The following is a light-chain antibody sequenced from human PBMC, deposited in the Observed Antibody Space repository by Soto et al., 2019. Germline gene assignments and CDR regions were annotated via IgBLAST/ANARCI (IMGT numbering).Light chain of an antibody. CDR2: GAS. Sequence: EIVMTQSPATLSVSPGERATLSCRASQSVSSNVAWYQQKPGKAPRLLIYGASTRATGIPARFSGSGSGTEFTRTISSLQSEEFAVYYCQQYNNWPPYTFGQGTKLEIK. CDR1: QSVSSN. V-gene: IGKV3-15*01. J-gene: IGKJ2*01. CDR3: QQYNNWPPYT.